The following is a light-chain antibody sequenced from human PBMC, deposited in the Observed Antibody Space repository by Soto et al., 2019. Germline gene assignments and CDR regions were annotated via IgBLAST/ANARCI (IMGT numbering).Light chain of an antibody. V-gene: IGKV3-20*01. CDR1: QSVTSNY. J-gene: IGKJ1*01. CDR2: DTS. Sequence: ETVFTQSPGTLSLSPGERATLPCRASQSVTSNYLAWYQQKPGQAPGLLIYDTSTRASGVPDRFSGSGSGTEFTLTISRLEPEDFAVYYCQQYGTSPQTFGQGTKV. CDR3: QQYGTSPQT.